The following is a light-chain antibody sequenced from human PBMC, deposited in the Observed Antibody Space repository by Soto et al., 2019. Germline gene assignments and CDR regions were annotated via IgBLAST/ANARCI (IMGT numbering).Light chain of an antibody. CDR2: GAS. Sequence: EIVMTQSPATLSVSPGERATLSCRASQSISSDVAWYQQKPGQAPRLLIYGASTTATGIPARFIGSGSGTEFTLTISSLQSEDFAVYNCQQYNKWPRTFGQGTKVEIK. J-gene: IGKJ2*01. CDR1: QSISSD. V-gene: IGKV3-15*01. CDR3: QQYNKWPRT.